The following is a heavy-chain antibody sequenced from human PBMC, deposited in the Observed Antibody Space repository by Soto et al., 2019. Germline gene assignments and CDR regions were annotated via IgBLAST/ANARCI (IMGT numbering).Heavy chain of an antibody. CDR3: ARTSAAGKNYNGMDV. J-gene: IGHJ6*02. V-gene: IGHV5-51*01. D-gene: IGHD6-13*01. CDR2: IYPGDSDT. CDR1: GYSFTSYW. Sequence: AGESLKISCKGSGYSFTSYWIGWVRQMPGKGLEWMGIIYPGDSDTRYSPSFQGQVTISADKSISTAYLQWSSLKASDTAMYYCARTSAAGKNYNGMDVWGQGTTVTVSS.